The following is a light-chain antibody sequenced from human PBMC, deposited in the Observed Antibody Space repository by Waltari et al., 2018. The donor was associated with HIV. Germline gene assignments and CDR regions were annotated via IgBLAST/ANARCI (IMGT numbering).Light chain of an antibody. CDR3: VSYDSRLDERL. CDR1: PYNLETKA. Sequence: SVLTQPPSVSGNPGQTVTIPCSGRPYNLETKALYWYKQLPGTAPNLILYRNYKRPPGAAHLFSCSSSGASAALVISGLRSDDEAYYYCVSYDSRLDERLYGGGTKLTVL. J-gene: IGLJ3*02. V-gene: IGLV1-47*01. CDR2: RNY.